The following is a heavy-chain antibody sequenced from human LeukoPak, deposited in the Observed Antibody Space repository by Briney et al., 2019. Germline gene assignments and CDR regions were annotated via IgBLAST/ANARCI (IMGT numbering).Heavy chain of an antibody. J-gene: IGHJ4*02. CDR1: GFTFSSYW. V-gene: IGHV3-74*01. CDR2: INSDGSST. Sequence: GGSLRLSCAASGFTFSSYWMHWVRQAPGKGLVWVSRINSDGSSTSYADSVKGRFTISRDNAKNTLYLQMNGLRAEDTAVYYCASDIVVVVAATYWGQGTLVTVSS. D-gene: IGHD2-15*01. CDR3: ASDIVVVVAATY.